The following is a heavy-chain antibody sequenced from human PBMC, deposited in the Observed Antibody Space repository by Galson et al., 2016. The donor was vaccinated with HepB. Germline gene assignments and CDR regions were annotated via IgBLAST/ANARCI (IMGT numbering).Heavy chain of an antibody. CDR1: GFTFSTYW. CDR3: AKGTYHNILTGYYTLVVFDY. D-gene: IGHD3-9*01. Sequence: SLRLSCATSGFTFSTYWMSWVRQAPGTGLEWVSSISGTGGFTYYADSVKGRLTIPRDTSKNTLFLQMNSLRAEDTAVYYCAKGTYHNILTGYYTLVVFDYWGQGTLVTVSS. CDR2: ISGTGGFT. J-gene: IGHJ4*02. V-gene: IGHV3-23*01.